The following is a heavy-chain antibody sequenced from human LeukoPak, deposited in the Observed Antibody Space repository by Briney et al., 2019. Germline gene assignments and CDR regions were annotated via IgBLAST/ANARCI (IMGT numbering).Heavy chain of an antibody. D-gene: IGHD3-10*01. V-gene: IGHV4-61*02. Sequence: TLSLTCTVSGGSISSGSYYWSWIRQPAGKGLEWIGRIYTSGSTNYNPSLKSRVTISVDTSKNQFSLKLSSVTAADTAVYYCARVVLGYGSGSYPAPNHAFDIWGQGTMVTVSS. J-gene: IGHJ3*02. CDR1: GGSISSGSYY. CDR2: IYTSGST. CDR3: ARVVLGYGSGSYPAPNHAFDI.